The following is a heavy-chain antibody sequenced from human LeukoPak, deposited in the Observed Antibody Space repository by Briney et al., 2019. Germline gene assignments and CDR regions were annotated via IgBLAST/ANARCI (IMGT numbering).Heavy chain of an antibody. CDR3: ASGTTERMDY. V-gene: IGHV1-2*06. CDR2: INPSSGGT. CDR1: GYTFTAQY. J-gene: IGHJ4*02. D-gene: IGHD1-1*01. Sequence: GASVKVSCKASGYTFTAQYMHWVRQAPGQGLEWMGRINPSSGGTNYVQKFQGRVTTTRDTSITTAYMELTSLRSDDTAVYYCASGTTERMDYWGQGTLVTVSS.